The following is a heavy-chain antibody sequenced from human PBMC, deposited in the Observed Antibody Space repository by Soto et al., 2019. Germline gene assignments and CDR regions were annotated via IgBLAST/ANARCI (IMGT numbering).Heavy chain of an antibody. J-gene: IGHJ4*02. Sequence: QVQLVQSGAEVKKPGASVKVSCKASGYTFTNYGISWVRQAPGQGLEWMGWISANNGNTNYEQKLQGRGTMTTDTSTSTAYRELRSLRSDDAAVYDCARDRGSYALDYWGQGTLVTFSS. CDR3: ARDRGSYALDY. V-gene: IGHV1-18*01. CDR1: GYTFTNYG. D-gene: IGHD1-26*01. CDR2: ISANNGNT.